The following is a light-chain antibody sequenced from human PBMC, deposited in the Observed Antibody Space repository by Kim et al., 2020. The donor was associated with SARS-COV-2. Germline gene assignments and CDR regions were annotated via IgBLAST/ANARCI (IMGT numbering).Light chain of an antibody. V-gene: IGKV4-1*01. CDR3: QHYYSTPWT. CDR2: WAS. Sequence: DIVMTQSPDSLAVSLGERATINCKSSQSVLYSSNNKNYLAWYQQKPGQPPKLLIYWASTRESGVPDRFSGSGSGTDFTLTISSLQAEDVAVYYSQHYYSTPWTFGQGTQVDSK. CDR1: QSVLYSSNNKNY. J-gene: IGKJ1*01.